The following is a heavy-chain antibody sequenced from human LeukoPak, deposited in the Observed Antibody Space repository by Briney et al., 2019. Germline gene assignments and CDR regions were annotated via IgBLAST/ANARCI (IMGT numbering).Heavy chain of an antibody. CDR3: ARERLGVTAFAF. CDR1: GFTFSDYY. CDR2: ISNSSNII. Sequence: GGSLRLSCAASGFTFSDYYMSWIRQAPGKGLEWVSYISNSSNIIKYADSVKGRFTISRDNAKNSLSLQMNSLRAEDTAMYYCARERLGVTAFAFWGQGTMVTVSS. D-gene: IGHD2-21*02. J-gene: IGHJ3*01. V-gene: IGHV3-11*01.